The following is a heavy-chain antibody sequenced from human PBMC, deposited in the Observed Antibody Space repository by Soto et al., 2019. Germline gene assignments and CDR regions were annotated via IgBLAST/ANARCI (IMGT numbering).Heavy chain of an antibody. Sequence: QVQLVQSGAEVKKPGSSVKVSCKASGGTFSSYAISWVRQAPGQGLEWMGGIIPIFGTANYAQKFQGRVTITADESTSTAYMELSSLRSEDTAVYYCASPQRVVVAANHYYYYGMDVWGQGTTVTVSS. CDR2: IIPIFGTA. CDR1: GGTFSSYA. CDR3: ASPQRVVVAANHYYYYGMDV. D-gene: IGHD2-15*01. V-gene: IGHV1-69*12. J-gene: IGHJ6*02.